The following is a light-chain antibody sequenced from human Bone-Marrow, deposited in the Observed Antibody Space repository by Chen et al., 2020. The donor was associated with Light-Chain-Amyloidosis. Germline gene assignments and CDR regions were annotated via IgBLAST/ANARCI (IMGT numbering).Light chain of an antibody. CDR2: EVI. CDR1: SRDIGGYNY. Sequence: QSALTQPASVSGSPGQSITISCTGTSRDIGGYNYVSWYQQHPGRAPKLVIYEVINRPPGVSSRFSGSKSGNTASLTVSGLQADDEADYYCSSYTSTSSVLFGGGTKLTVL. CDR3: SSYTSTSSVL. V-gene: IGLV2-14*01. J-gene: IGLJ2*01.